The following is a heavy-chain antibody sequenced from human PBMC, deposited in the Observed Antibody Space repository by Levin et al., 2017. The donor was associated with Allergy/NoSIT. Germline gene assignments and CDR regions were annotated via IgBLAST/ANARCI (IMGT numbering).Heavy chain of an antibody. Sequence: GGSLRLSCAASGFTFSSYGMHWVRQAPGKGLEWVAVIWYDGSNKYYADSVKGRFTISRDNSKNTLYLQMNSLRAEDTAVYYCARGHRSVFGARNYYYYYMDVWGKGTTVTVSS. CDR2: IWYDGSNK. CDR3: ARGHRSVFGARNYYYYYMDV. J-gene: IGHJ6*03. V-gene: IGHV3-33*01. D-gene: IGHD3-3*02. CDR1: GFTFSSYG.